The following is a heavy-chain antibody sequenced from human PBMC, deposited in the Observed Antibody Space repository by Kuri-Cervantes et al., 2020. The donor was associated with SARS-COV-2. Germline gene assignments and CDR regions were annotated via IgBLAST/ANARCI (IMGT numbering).Heavy chain of an antibody. CDR1: GGSISSYY. D-gene: IGHD5-24*01. V-gene: IGHV4-59*01. CDR3: ARDKLQFDAFDI. CDR2: IYYSGST. Sequence: SETLSLTCTVSGGSISSYYWSWIRQPPGEGLEWIGYIYYSGSTNYNPSLKSRVTMSVDTSKNQFSLKLSPVTAADTAVYYCARDKLQFDAFDIWGQGTMVTVSS. J-gene: IGHJ3*02.